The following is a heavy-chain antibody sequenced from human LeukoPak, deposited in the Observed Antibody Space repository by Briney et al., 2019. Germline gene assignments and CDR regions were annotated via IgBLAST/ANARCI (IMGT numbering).Heavy chain of an antibody. Sequence: PSETLSLTCTVSGDSITTSSHFWTWIRQPAGKGLEWIGRIYTTGSTYYNPSLKSRVTISVDTSKNQYSLKLSSVTAADTAVYYCARGPFTMLRGADNWFDPWGQGTLVTVSS. CDR3: ARGPFTMLRGADNWFDP. D-gene: IGHD3-10*01. CDR2: IYTTGST. J-gene: IGHJ5*02. CDR1: GDSITTSSHF. V-gene: IGHV4-61*02.